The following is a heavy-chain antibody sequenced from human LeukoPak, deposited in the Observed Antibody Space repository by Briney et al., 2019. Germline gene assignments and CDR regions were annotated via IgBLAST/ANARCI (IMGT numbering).Heavy chain of an antibody. Sequence: PSETLSLTCTVSGYSISTGYYWDWIRQPPGKGLEWIGTFYHGGSTYHNPSLKSRLTISVDTSKNQFSLKLSSVTAADTAVYYCASYVDIVATIRRNAFDIWGQGTMVTVSS. CDR1: GYSISTGYY. V-gene: IGHV4-38-2*02. CDR2: FYHGGST. CDR3: ASYVDIVATIRRNAFDI. J-gene: IGHJ3*02. D-gene: IGHD5-12*01.